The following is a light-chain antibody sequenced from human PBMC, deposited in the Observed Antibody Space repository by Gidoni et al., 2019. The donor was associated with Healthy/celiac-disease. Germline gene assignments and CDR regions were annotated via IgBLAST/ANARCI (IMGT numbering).Light chain of an antibody. Sequence: EIVMTQSPATLSVSPGERATLSCRASQSVSSNLAWYQQKPGQAPRLLIYGASTRATGIPARFSGSGSGTEFTLTISSLQSEDFAVYYCQQYINWPGRTFGQGTKVEIK. CDR3: QQYINWPGRT. J-gene: IGKJ1*01. CDR1: QSVSSN. CDR2: GAS. V-gene: IGKV3-15*01.